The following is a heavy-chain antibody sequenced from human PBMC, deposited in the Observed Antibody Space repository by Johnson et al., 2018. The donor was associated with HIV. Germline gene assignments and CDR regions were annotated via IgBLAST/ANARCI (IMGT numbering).Heavy chain of an antibody. CDR3: ARDSLDGEYAFDI. D-gene: IGHD2-21*01. J-gene: IGHJ3*02. V-gene: IGHV3-23*04. CDR1: GFTFSSYA. Sequence: VQLVESGGGLVQPGGSLRLSCAASGFTFSSYAMSWVRQAPGKGLEWVSAISGSGGSTYYGDSVKGRFTISRDSYKNTLYLQMTSLRAEDTAVYFCARDSLDGEYAFDIWGQGTMLTVSS. CDR2: ISGSGGST.